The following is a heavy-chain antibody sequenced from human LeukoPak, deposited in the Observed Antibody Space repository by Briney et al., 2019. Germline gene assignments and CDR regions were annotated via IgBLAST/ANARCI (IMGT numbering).Heavy chain of an antibody. V-gene: IGHV4-59*01. Sequence: PSETLSLTCTVSGGSISSYYWSWIRQPPGKGLEWIGYINYSGSTNYNPSLKSRVTISVDTSKNQFSLKLSSVTAADTAVYYCATHYYGSGSYPDYFDYWGQGTLVTVSS. CDR2: INYSGST. D-gene: IGHD3-10*01. CDR1: GGSISSYY. J-gene: IGHJ4*02. CDR3: ATHYYGSGSYPDYFDY.